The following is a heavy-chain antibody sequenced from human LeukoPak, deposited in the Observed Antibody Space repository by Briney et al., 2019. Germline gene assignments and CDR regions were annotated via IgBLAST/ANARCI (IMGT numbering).Heavy chain of an antibody. CDR2: ISGSGDTT. Sequence: GGSLRLSCAASGFKFSDHYIDWVRQAAGKGLEWVSTISGSGDTTNYADSVKGRFTFSRDNSKNTVYLQMNSLRAEDTAVYYCAKDLPDYGDYIEGYWGQGTLVTVSS. D-gene: IGHD4-17*01. CDR1: GFKFSDHY. CDR3: AKDLPDYGDYIEGY. J-gene: IGHJ4*02. V-gene: IGHV3-23*01.